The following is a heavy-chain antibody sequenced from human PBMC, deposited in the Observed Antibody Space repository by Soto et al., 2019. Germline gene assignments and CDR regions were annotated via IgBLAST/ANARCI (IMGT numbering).Heavy chain of an antibody. V-gene: IGHV3-33*01. CDR1: GFTFSSYG. J-gene: IGHJ6*02. D-gene: IGHD6-13*01. Sequence: QVQLVESGGGVVQPGRSLRLSCAASGFTFSSYGMHWVRQDPGKGLEWVAVIWYDGSNKYYADSVKGRFTISRDNSKNTLYLQMNSLRAEDTAVYYCARDAGTYYYYGMDVWGQGTTVTVSS. CDR3: ARDAGTYYYYGMDV. CDR2: IWYDGSNK.